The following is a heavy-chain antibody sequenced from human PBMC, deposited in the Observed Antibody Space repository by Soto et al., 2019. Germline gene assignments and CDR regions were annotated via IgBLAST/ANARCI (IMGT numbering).Heavy chain of an antibody. D-gene: IGHD3-3*01. CDR3: AKDFIATPLGDFWSGYLKRREHQYYFDY. CDR1: GFTFSSYA. CDR2: ISGSGGST. Sequence: GGSLRLSCAASGFTFSSYAMSWVRQAPGKGLEWVSAISGSGGSTYYADSVKGRFTISRDNSKNTLYLQMNSLRAEDTAVYYCAKDFIATPLGDFWSGYLKRREHQYYFDYWGQGTLVTVSS. V-gene: IGHV3-23*01. J-gene: IGHJ4*02.